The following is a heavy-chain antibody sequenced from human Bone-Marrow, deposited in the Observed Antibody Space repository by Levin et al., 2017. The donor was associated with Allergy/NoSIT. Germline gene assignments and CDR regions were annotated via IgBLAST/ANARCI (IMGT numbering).Heavy chain of an antibody. CDR3: ARAVGWFGEVDAFDI. CDR2: IWYDGSNK. Sequence: GESLKISCAASGFTFSSYGMHWVRQAPGKGLEWVAVIWYDGSNKYYADSVKGRFTISRDNSKNTLYLQMNSLRAEDTAVYYCARAVGWFGEVDAFDIWGQGTMVTVSS. CDR1: GFTFSSYG. D-gene: IGHD3-10*01. J-gene: IGHJ3*02. V-gene: IGHV3-33*01.